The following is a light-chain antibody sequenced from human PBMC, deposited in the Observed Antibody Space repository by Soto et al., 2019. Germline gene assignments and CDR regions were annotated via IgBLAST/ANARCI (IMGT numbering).Light chain of an antibody. Sequence: QSVLTQPASVSGSPGQSITISCTGTSSDVGAYNFVSWYQQHPGKAPKLMIYEVSYRPSGISNRFSGSKSGNTASLTISGLQAEDEADYYCSSYTSTTTPVVFGGGTKLTVL. CDR2: EVS. V-gene: IGLV2-14*01. CDR1: SSDVGAYNF. J-gene: IGLJ3*02. CDR3: SSYTSTTTPVV.